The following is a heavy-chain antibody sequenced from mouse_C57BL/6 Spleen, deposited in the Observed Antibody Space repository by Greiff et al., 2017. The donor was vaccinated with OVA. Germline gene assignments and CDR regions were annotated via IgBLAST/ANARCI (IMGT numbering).Heavy chain of an antibody. V-gene: IGHV1-82*01. CDR1: GYAFSSSW. Sequence: QVQLQQSGPELVKPGASVKISCKASGYAFSSSWMNWVKQRPGKGLEWIGRIYPGDGDTNYNGKFKGKATLTADKSSSTAYMQLSSLTSEDSAVYFCAREGKGGFDYWGQGTTLTVSS. J-gene: IGHJ2*01. CDR3: AREGKGGFDY. CDR2: IYPGDGDT.